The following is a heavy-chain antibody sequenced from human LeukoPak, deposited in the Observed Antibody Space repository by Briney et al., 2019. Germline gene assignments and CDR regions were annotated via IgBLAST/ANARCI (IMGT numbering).Heavy chain of an antibody. D-gene: IGHD3-10*01. Sequence: GESLKIPCQGSGYIFDNYWIAWVRQMPGKGLELMGVIYPADSDTKYSPSLQGQVTISADKSINTAYMQWSSLKASDTAIYYCARHTSALSYDFWGQGTLVTVSS. CDR1: GYIFDNYW. V-gene: IGHV5-51*01. J-gene: IGHJ4*02. CDR2: IYPADSDT. CDR3: ARHTSALSYDF.